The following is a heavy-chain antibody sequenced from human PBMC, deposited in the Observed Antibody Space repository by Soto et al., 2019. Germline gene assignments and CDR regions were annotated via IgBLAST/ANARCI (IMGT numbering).Heavy chain of an antibody. D-gene: IGHD3-10*01. V-gene: IGHV4-30-2*06. CDR2: IYPTGTT. CDR1: GVSISSGGNS. J-gene: IGHJ6*02. CDR3: ARAPPGPSPRWVL. Sequence: PSETLSLTCAVSGVSISSGGNSWSWIRQSPEKGLEWIGCIYPTGTTYYHPSLKSRVTISVDTSRNQFSLNLTSVTAADTAVYYCARAPPGPSPRWVLWGQGTTVTVSS.